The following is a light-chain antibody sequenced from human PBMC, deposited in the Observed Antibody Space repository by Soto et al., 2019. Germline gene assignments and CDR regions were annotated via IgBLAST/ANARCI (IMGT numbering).Light chain of an antibody. CDR3: VLYMGRGIWV. V-gene: IGLV8-61*01. J-gene: IGLJ3*02. CDR2: RTN. CDR1: SGSVSTNNN. Sequence: QTVVTQEPSFSVSPGGTVTLTCALSSGSVSTNNNPCWCQQTPGQPPRTLIFRTNTRSSGVPDRFSGSILGSKAALTITGAQADDESDYYCVLYMGRGIWVFGGGTKLTVL.